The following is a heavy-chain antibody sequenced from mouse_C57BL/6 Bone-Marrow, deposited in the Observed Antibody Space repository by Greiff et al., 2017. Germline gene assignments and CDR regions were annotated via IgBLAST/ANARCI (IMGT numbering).Heavy chain of an antibody. CDR2: IYIGNSYT. D-gene: IGHD2-3*01. CDR3: AREDGYYVAY. Sequence: EVQLQQSGAELVRPGSSVKMSCKTSGYTFTSYGINWVKQRPGQGLDWIGIIYIGNSYTESNEKFKGKATLTLDTSSSTAYMQLSSLTSEDSAIYFCAREDGYYVAYWGQGTLVTVSA. CDR1: GYTFTSYG. J-gene: IGHJ3*01. V-gene: IGHV1-58*01.